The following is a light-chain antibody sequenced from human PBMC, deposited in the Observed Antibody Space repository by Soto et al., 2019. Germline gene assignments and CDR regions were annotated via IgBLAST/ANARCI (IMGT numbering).Light chain of an antibody. CDR2: GAT. CDR3: QKYNSGPLT. V-gene: IGKV1-27*01. CDR1: QGISNY. Sequence: DIQMTQSPSSLSASVGDRVTISCRASQGISNYLAWYQQRPGKAPKLLIFGATTLQSGVPSRFSGSGSGTDFTLTISSLQPEDVAIYYCQKYNSGPLTFGGGTKVDIK. J-gene: IGKJ4*01.